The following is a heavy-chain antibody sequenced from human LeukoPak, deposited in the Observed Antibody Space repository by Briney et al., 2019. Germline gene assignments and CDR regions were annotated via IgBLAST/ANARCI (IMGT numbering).Heavy chain of an antibody. CDR2: IYHSGST. V-gene: IGHV4-38-2*02. J-gene: IGHJ4*02. Sequence: SETLSLTCSVSGDSIIGYYWGWIRQPPGKGLEWIGSIYHSGSTYYNPSLKSRVTISVDTSKNQFSLKLSSVTAADTAVYYCARGGGYCSGGSCYSDYWGQGTLVTVSS. D-gene: IGHD2-15*01. CDR1: GDSIIGYY. CDR3: ARGGGYCSGGSCYSDY.